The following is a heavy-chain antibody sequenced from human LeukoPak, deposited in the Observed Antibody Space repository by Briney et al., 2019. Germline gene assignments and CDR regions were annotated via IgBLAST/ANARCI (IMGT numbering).Heavy chain of an antibody. Sequence: SETLSLTCIVSGGSISSYYWSWIRQPPGKGLEWIGYIYYSGSTNYNPSLKSRVTISVDTSKNQFSLKLSSVTAADTAVYYCARALQLEPFDYWGQGTLVTVSS. D-gene: IGHD6-13*01. V-gene: IGHV4-59*01. J-gene: IGHJ4*02. CDR2: IYYSGST. CDR3: ARALQLEPFDY. CDR1: GGSISSYY.